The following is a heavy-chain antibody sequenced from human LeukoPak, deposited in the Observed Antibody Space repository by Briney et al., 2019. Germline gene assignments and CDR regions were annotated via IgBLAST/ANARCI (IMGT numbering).Heavy chain of an antibody. D-gene: IGHD5-12*01. V-gene: IGHV3-74*01. CDR3: TRGYVGIDY. J-gene: IGHJ4*02. CDR1: GFTFSSYW. CDR2: IDTDGSST. Sequence: GGSLRLSCAASGFTFSSYWMHWVRQTPAKGLVWVSRIDTDGSSTIYADSVKGRFTISRDNAKNTLFLQMNSLRAEDTAVYYCTRGYVGIDYWGQGTLVTVSS.